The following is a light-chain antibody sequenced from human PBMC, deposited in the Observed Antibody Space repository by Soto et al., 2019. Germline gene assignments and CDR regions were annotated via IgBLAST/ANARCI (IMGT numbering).Light chain of an antibody. CDR2: EVY. V-gene: IGLV2-8*01. Sequence: QSALTQPPSASGSPGQSVAISCTGTSSDVGGYDYVSWFQQHPGKAPKLMIYEVYNRPSGVPDRFSGSKSGNTASLTVSGLEAEDEADYYCSSYAGSDTLVFGGGTKLTVL. J-gene: IGLJ2*01. CDR3: SSYAGSDTLV. CDR1: SSDVGGYDY.